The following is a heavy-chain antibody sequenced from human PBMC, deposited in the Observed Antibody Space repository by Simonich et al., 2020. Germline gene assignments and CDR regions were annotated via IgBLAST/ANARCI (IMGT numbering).Heavy chain of an antibody. D-gene: IGHD6-19*01. V-gene: IGHV5-51*01. CDR3: ARRVLQRGWADY. CDR1: GYSSTSYW. J-gene: IGHJ4*02. Sequence: EVQLVQSGAEVKKPGESLKISCKGSGYSSTSYWIGWGRQMPGKGLEWMWIIYPGDSDTRYRPSFQGPGTISADKSISTAYLQWSSLKASDTAMYYCARRVLQRGWADYWGQGTLVTVSS. CDR2: IYPGDSDT.